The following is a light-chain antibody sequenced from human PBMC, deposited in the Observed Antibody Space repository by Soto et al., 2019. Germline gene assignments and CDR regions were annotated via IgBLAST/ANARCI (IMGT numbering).Light chain of an antibody. CDR1: SSDVGGYNY. CDR2: EVS. Sequence: QSALTQPASVSGSPGQSITISCTGTSSDVGGYNYVSWYQQHPGKAPKLMIYEVSNRPSGISNRFSGSKSGSTASLTISGLQAEDEADYYCSSFSSSTIPDVFGTGTKVTVL. J-gene: IGLJ1*01. CDR3: SSFSSSTIPDV. V-gene: IGLV2-14*01.